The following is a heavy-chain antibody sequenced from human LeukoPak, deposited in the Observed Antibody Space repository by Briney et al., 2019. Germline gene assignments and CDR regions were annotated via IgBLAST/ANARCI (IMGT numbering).Heavy chain of an antibody. Sequence: PSETLSLTCTVSGGSISSYYWSWIRQPAGKGLEWIGRIYTSGSTNYNPSLKSRVTISVDTSKNQFSLKLSSVTAADTAVYYCARVLRYSSGWSPYYYYYMDVWGKGTTVTVSS. CDR1: GGSISSYY. V-gene: IGHV4-4*07. J-gene: IGHJ6*03. CDR2: IYTSGST. CDR3: ARVLRYSSGWSPYYYYYMDV. D-gene: IGHD6-19*01.